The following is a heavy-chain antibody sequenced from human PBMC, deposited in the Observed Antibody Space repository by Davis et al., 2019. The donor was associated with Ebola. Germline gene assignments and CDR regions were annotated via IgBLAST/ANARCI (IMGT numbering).Heavy chain of an antibody. D-gene: IGHD5-18*01. J-gene: IGHJ3*02. CDR1: GFTFSDHS. V-gene: IGHV3-72*01. Sequence: SLKISCAASGFTFSDHSMGWVRQAPGKGLEWVGRTRDKANSYTAEYAASVKGRFTISRDESRNSLHLQMNSLKIEDTAVYYCVRGGYTAMVPRALDIWGQGTTVTVSS. CDR2: TRDKANSYTA. CDR3: VRGGYTAMVPRALDI.